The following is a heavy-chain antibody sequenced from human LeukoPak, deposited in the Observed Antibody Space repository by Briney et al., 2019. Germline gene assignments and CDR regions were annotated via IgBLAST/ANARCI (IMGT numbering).Heavy chain of an antibody. Sequence: GGSLRLSCAASGFTFSSYSINWVRQAPGKGLEWVLSITATSAYIYYADSVKGRFTISRDNAKNSLYLQINSLRAEDTAVYYCARSYGSGRGGLYYFDYWGQGTLVTVSS. V-gene: IGHV3-21*01. CDR3: ARSYGSGRGGLYYFDY. CDR1: GFTFSSYS. CDR2: ITATSAYI. D-gene: IGHD3-10*01. J-gene: IGHJ4*02.